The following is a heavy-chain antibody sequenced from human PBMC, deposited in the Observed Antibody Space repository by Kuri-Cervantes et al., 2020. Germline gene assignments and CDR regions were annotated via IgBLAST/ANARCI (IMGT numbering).Heavy chain of an antibody. CDR2: ISYDGSNK. V-gene: IGHV3-30-3*01. CDR3: ARANLPYFDWLFSDAFDI. D-gene: IGHD3-9*01. CDR1: GFTFSSYA. J-gene: IGHJ3*02. Sequence: GESLKISCAASGFTFSSYAMHWVRQAPGKGLEWVAVISYDGSNKYYADSVKGRFTISRDNSKNTPYLQMNSLRAEDTAVYYCARANLPYFDWLFSDAFDIWGQGTMVTVSS.